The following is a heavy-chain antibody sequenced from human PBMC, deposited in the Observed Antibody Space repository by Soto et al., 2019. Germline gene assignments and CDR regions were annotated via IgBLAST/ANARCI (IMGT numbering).Heavy chain of an antibody. CDR2: IDPSDSYT. D-gene: IGHD3-10*01. CDR1: GYTFINYW. J-gene: IGHJ6*02. V-gene: IGHV5-10-1*01. Sequence: AAQKLSGEGSGYTFINYWIPWVRQMPGKGLEWMGRIDPSDSYTNYSPSFQGHVTISADKSISTAYLQGSSLKASDTAMYYCASVLVRGNTAYYYYGMDVWGQGTTVTVSS. CDR3: ASVLVRGNTAYYYYGMDV.